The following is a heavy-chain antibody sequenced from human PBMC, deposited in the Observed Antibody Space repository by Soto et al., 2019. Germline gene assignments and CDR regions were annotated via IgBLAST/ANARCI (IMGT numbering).Heavy chain of an antibody. CDR3: ARQSFHYGSGSYYNGYYYYYMDV. J-gene: IGHJ6*03. D-gene: IGHD3-10*01. V-gene: IGHV4-59*08. CDR2: IYYSGST. Sequence: SETLSLTCTVSGGSISSYYWSWIRQPPGKGLEWIGYIYYSGSTNYNPSLKSRVTISVDTSKNQFSLKLSSVTAADTAVYYCARQSFHYGSGSYYNGYYYYYMDVWGKGTTVTVSS. CDR1: GGSISSYY.